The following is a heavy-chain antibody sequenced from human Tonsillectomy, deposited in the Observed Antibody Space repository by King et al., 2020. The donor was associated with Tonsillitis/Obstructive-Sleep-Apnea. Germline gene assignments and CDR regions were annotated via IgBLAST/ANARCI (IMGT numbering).Heavy chain of an antibody. D-gene: IGHD3-9*01. J-gene: IGHJ6*03. V-gene: IGHV4-59*01. CDR1: GGSISSYY. CDR2: IYYSGST. Sequence: QVQLQESGPGLVKPSETLSLTCTVSGGSISSYYWSWIRQPPGKGLEWIGYIYYSGSTNYNPSLKSRVTISVDTSKNQFSLKLSSVTAADTAVYYCARGLTPIGGYYYYYMDVWGKGTTVTVSS. CDR3: ARGLTPIGGYYYYYMDV.